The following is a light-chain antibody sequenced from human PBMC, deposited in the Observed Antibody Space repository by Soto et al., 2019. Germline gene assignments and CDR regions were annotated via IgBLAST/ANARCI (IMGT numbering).Light chain of an antibody. J-gene: IGLJ1*01. V-gene: IGLV1-47*01. CDR2: RNN. CDR3: AAWDDSLSGYV. CDR1: SSNIGSNY. Sequence: QSVLTQPPSASGTPGQRVTSSCSGSSSNIGSNYVYWYQQLPGTAPKLLIYRNNQRPSGVPDRFSGSKSGTSASLAISGLRSEDEADYYCAAWDDSLSGYVFGTGTKDTVL.